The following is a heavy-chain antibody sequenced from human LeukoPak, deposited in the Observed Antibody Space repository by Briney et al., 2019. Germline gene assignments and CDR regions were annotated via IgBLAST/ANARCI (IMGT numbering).Heavy chain of an antibody. CDR2: ISGSGGYT. J-gene: IGHJ4*02. CDR1: GFTFSSYA. CDR3: AKDRLSFDW. V-gene: IGHV3-23*01. Sequence: GGSLRLSCAASGFTFSSYATSWVRQAPGKGLEWVSAISGSGGYTYYADSVKGRFTISRDDSKNTLYLQMNSLRAEDTALYYCAKDRLSFDWWGQGTLVAVSS.